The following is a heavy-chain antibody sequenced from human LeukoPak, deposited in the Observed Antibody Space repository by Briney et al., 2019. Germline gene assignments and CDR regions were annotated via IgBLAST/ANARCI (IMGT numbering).Heavy chain of an antibody. CDR2: INPSGGST. D-gene: IGHD2-15*01. Sequence: GASVKVSCKASGYTFTSYYMHWVRQAPGQGLEWMGIINPSGGSTSYAQKFQGRVTMTRDTSTSTVYMELSSLRSEDPAVYYCATTMVVGNFDYWGQGTLVTVSS. V-gene: IGHV1-46*01. CDR3: ATTMVVGNFDY. J-gene: IGHJ4*02. CDR1: GYTFTSYY.